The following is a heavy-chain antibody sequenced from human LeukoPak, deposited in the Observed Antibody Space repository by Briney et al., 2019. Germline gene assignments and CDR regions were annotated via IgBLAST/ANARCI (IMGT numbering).Heavy chain of an antibody. D-gene: IGHD5/OR15-5a*01. CDR2: INCSGTT. V-gene: IGHV4-59*08. Sequence: SETLSLTCTVSGGSISSYYWSWIRQPPGKGLEWIGYINCSGTTNYNPSLKSRVTISVDTSKNQFSLKLSSVTAADTAVYYCARRDSVGVSTSTRYRYFDLWGRGTLVTVSS. J-gene: IGHJ2*01. CDR3: ARRDSVGVSTSTRYRYFDL. CDR1: GGSISSYY.